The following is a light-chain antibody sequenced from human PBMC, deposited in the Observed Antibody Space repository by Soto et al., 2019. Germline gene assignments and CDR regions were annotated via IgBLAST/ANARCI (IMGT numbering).Light chain of an antibody. CDR1: QSVSSY. J-gene: IGKJ4*01. CDR2: DAS. CDR3: QQRSNWPLT. Sequence: EIVLTQSPATLSLSPGERATLSCRASQSVSSYLAWYQHKPGQAPRLLIYDASNRATGIPARFSGSGSGTGFTLTIGSLEPEDFAVYYCQQRSNWPLTFGGGTKVDIK. V-gene: IGKV3-11*01.